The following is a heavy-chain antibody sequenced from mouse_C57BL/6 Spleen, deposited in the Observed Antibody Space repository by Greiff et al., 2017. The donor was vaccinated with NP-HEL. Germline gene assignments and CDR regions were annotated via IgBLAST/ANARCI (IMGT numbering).Heavy chain of an antibody. CDR3: ARSYYGSSPWFAY. D-gene: IGHD1-1*01. Sequence: QVQLKESGPGLVQPSQSLSITCTVSGFSLTSYGVHWVRQSPGKGLEWLGVLWCGGSTDSNAAFISRLSISKDNSKSQVFFKMSSLQADDTAIYYCARSYYGSSPWFAYWGQGTLVTVSA. V-gene: IGHV2-2*01. J-gene: IGHJ3*01. CDR2: LWCGGST. CDR1: GFSLTSYG.